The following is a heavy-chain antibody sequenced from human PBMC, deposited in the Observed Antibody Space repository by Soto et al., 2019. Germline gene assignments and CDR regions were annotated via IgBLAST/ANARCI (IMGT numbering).Heavy chain of an antibody. Sequence: PGGSLRLSCAASGFTFSSYGMHWVRQAPGKGLEWVAVISYDGSNKYYADSVKGRFTISRDNSKNTLYLQMNSLRAEDTAVYYCAKEELWFGERGWFDPWGQGTLVTVSS. CDR1: GFTFSSYG. D-gene: IGHD3-10*01. CDR3: AKEELWFGERGWFDP. V-gene: IGHV3-30*18. J-gene: IGHJ5*02. CDR2: ISYDGSNK.